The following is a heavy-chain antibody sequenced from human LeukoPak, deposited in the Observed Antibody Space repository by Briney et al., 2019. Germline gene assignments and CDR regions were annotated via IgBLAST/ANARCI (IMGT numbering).Heavy chain of an antibody. CDR2: IRSKAYGGTT. J-gene: IGHJ6*03. Sequence: PGGSLRLSCTASGFTFGDYAMSWVRQAPGKGLEWVGFIRSKAYGGTTEYAASVKGRFTISRDDSKSIAYLQMNSLKTEDTAVYYCTRDSYYYGSGTYYYYYMDVWGKGTTVTISS. D-gene: IGHD3-10*01. CDR1: GFTFGDYA. CDR3: TRDSYYYGSGTYYYYYMDV. V-gene: IGHV3-49*04.